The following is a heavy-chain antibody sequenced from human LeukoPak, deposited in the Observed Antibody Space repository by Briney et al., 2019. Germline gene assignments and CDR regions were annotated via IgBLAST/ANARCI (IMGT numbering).Heavy chain of an antibody. V-gene: IGHV4-59*01. CDR3: AGGNLEMAAVDY. D-gene: IGHD5-24*01. J-gene: IGHJ4*02. CDR2: IYYSGTT. Sequence: SETLSLTCTVSGGSMSSYRWSWIRQPPAKGLEGIAYIYYSGTTNYNPSHKRRVTTSVDTSKNQYSLMLSFVTAADTAVYYCAGGNLEMAAVDYWGQGTLVTVSS. CDR1: GGSMSSYR.